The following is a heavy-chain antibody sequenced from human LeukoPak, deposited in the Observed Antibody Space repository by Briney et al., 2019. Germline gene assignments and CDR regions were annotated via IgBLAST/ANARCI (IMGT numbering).Heavy chain of an antibody. CDR1: GGSISSSSYY. J-gene: IGHJ4*02. Sequence: SETLSLTCTVSGGSISSSSYYWAWIRQSPVKGLEWIGEIDHVGRSRYNPSLKSRLTISVDTSKNQFSLKLSSVTAADTAVYYCARGSYYDFWSGYPGYFDYWGQGTLVTVSS. CDR2: IDHVGRS. D-gene: IGHD3-3*01. V-gene: IGHV4-39*07. CDR3: ARGSYYDFWSGYPGYFDY.